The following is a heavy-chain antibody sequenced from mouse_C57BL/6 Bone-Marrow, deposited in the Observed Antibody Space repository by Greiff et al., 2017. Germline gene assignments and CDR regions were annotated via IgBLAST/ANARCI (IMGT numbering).Heavy chain of an antibody. D-gene: IGHD2-3*01. CDR3: ARRMASFDY. Sequence: VQLQQSGAELVRPGASVKLSCKASGYTFTDYYINWVKQRPGQGLEWIARIYPGSGNTYYNQKFKGKATLTAEKSSSTAYMQLSSLTSEDSAVYFCARRMASFDYWGQGTTLTVSS. CDR2: IYPGSGNT. CDR1: GYTFTDYY. V-gene: IGHV1-76*01. J-gene: IGHJ2*01.